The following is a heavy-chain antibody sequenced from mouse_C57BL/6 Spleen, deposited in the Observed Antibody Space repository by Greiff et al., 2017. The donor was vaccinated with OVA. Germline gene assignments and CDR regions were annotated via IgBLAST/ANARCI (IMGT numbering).Heavy chain of an antibody. CDR1: GYTFTSYW. CDR2: IDPKSGGT. Sequence: VQLQQSGAELVKPGASVKLSCKASGYTFTSYWMHWVKQRPGRGLEWIGRIDPKSGGTKYNEKFKGKTTLTVDKPTNTAYLQLSRLTSEDTAFYYSAVTTYDYFGYWGKGTTLTSSS. D-gene: IGHD2-3*01. CDR3: AVTTYDYFGY. V-gene: IGHV1-72*01. J-gene: IGHJ2*01.